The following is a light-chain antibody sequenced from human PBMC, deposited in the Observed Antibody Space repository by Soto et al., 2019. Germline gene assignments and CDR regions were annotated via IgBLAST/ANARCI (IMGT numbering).Light chain of an antibody. CDR1: MTISSY. CDR2: AAS. CDR3: QQSHSIPWT. Sequence: DIQMTQSPSSLSAFVGDRVTITCRASMTISSYLNRYQQKSGKAPKLLITAASSLESGVPPRFSGSGSGTDFTLTITSLQPEDCATYYCQQSHSIPWTFGQGTKV. V-gene: IGKV1-39*01. J-gene: IGKJ1*01.